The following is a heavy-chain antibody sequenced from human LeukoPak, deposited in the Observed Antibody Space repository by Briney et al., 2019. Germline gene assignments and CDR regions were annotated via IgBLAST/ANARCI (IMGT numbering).Heavy chain of an antibody. CDR3: GKTTVGYSSGQKPAWPVDY. J-gene: IGHJ4*02. V-gene: IGHV3-23*01. CDR1: GFTFGSHA. Sequence: GGSLSLSCEASGFTFGSHAMYWVRQAPGKGLEWVAGIFGSGGSPHYADPVKGRFTISRDNSRNTVYLQINSLRAEDTAVYYCGKTTVGYSSGQKPAWPVDYWGQGTLVTVSS. D-gene: IGHD5-18*01. CDR2: IFGSGGSP.